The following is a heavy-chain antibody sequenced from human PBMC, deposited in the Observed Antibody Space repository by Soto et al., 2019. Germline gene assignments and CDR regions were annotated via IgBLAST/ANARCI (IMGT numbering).Heavy chain of an antibody. CDR3: ARDSSPSHDSSGELDY. J-gene: IGHJ4*02. V-gene: IGHV3-33*01. CDR2: IWYDGSNK. D-gene: IGHD3-22*01. Sequence: QVQLVESGGGVVQPGRSLRLSCAASGFTFSSYGMHWVRQAPGKGLEWVAVIWYDGSNKYYADSVKGRFTISRDNSKNPLYLQMTSLRAEDTAVYYCARDSSPSHDSSGELDYWGQGTLVTVSS. CDR1: GFTFSSYG.